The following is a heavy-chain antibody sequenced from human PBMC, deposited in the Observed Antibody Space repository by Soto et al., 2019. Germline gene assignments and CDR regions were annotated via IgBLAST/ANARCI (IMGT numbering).Heavy chain of an antibody. J-gene: IGHJ4*02. CDR3: ARGPLVVLNYFES. V-gene: IGHV1-69*02. CDR1: GAPFRIIP. CDR2: ICPLTDIP. Sequence: QVQLVQSGPGVRKPGPSGKVSGKAFGAPFRIIPSTGLGRAPGQGLEWMGSICPLTDIPDYAQNFQARLTISADKSMSTAYMELSSLTSDDTAMYFCARGPLVVLNYFESWGQGTLVTVSS.